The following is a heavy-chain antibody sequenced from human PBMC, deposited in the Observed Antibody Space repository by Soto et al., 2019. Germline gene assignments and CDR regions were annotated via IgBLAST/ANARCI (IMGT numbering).Heavy chain of an antibody. Sequence: QITLKESGPTLVKPTQTLTLTCTFSWFSLSTSGVGVGWIRQPPGKALEWLAFIYWDDDKRYSPSLKTRLTITKDNYKNLVVLTMTNMDPVDTATYSCGQTRSPRILEYWGQGTVVTVSS. D-gene: IGHD1-26*01. CDR3: GQTRSPRILEY. J-gene: IGHJ4*02. CDR1: WFSLSTSGVG. V-gene: IGHV2-5*02. CDR2: IYWDDDK.